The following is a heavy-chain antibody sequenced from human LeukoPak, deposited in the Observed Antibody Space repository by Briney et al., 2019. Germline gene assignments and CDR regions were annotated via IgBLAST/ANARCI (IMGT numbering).Heavy chain of an antibody. J-gene: IGHJ5*02. D-gene: IGHD5-24*01. V-gene: IGHV1-69*06. CDR3: ARDIDGYNYGWFDP. CDR1: GGTFSSYA. CDR2: IIPIFGTA. Sequence: GASVKVSCKASGGTFSSYAISWVRQAPGQGLEWMGGIIPIFGTANYAQKFQGRVTITADKSTSTAYMELSSLRSEDTAVYYCARDIDGYNYGWFDPWGQGTLVTVSS.